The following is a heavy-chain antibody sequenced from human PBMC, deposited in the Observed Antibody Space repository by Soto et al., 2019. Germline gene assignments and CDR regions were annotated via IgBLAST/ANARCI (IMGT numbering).Heavy chain of an antibody. V-gene: IGHV4-31*03. D-gene: IGHD6-6*01. CDR2: IYYSGST. Sequence: SETLSLTCTVSGGSISSGGYYWSWIRQHPGKGLEWIGYIYYSGSTYYNPSLKSRVTISVDTSKNQFSLKLSSVTAADTAVYYCAREPAYSSSLGIDYWGQGTLVTVSS. CDR3: AREPAYSSSLGIDY. CDR1: GGSISSGGYY. J-gene: IGHJ4*02.